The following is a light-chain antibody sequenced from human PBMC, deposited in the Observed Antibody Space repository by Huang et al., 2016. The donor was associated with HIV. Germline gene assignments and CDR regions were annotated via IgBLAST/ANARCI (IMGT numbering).Light chain of an antibody. J-gene: IGKJ4*01. CDR3: QQRSNWPPLT. CDR2: DAS. V-gene: IGKV3-11*01. Sequence: ETVLTQSPATLSLSPGDGATLSCRASQSISNSLAWYQQSPGQAPRLLIYDASNRAAGIPDRFSGSGSGTDFTRTISSLEPEDFAVYYCQQRSNWPPLTFGGGTKVEIK. CDR1: QSISNS.